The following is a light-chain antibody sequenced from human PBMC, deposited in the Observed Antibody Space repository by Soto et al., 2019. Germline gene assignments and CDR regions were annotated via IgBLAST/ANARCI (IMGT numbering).Light chain of an antibody. CDR3: SSYAGINSLRI. V-gene: IGLV2-8*01. CDR1: SSDIGGYNY. CDR2: DVT. Sequence: QSALTQPPSASGSPGQSVTISCTGTSSDIGGYNYVSWYQQHPGKAPQVLIFDVTKRPAGVPDRFSGSKSGNTASRTVSGLQAEDEDVSDCSSYAGINSLRIFGGGTKVTVL. J-gene: IGLJ2*01.